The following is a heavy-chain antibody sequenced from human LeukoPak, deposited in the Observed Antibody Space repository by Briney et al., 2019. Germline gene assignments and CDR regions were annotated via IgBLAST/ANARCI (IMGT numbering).Heavy chain of an antibody. Sequence: GGSLRLSCAASGFTFSSYSMNWVRQAPGKGLEWVSYISSSSSTIYYADSVKGRFTISRDNAKNSLYLQMNSLRAEDTAVYYCARDVMIWELPHYYYYYMDVWGKGTTVTVSS. J-gene: IGHJ6*03. D-gene: IGHD1-26*01. CDR1: GFTFSSYS. V-gene: IGHV3-48*01. CDR3: ARDVMIWELPHYYYYYMDV. CDR2: ISSSSSTI.